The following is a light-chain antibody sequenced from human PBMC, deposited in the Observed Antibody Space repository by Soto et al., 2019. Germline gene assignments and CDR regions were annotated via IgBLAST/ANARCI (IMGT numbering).Light chain of an antibody. V-gene: IGKV3-15*01. CDR1: QHVGGSH. CDR3: QQYHDWPET. J-gene: IGKJ1*01. Sequence: EIVLTQSPGTLSVSPGQRVTVSCRASQHVGGSHLAWYQQKPGQAPRLLIYGASTRATGIPARFSGSGSGTEFTLTISSLQSEDFAVYYCQQYHDWPETFGQGTKVAIK. CDR2: GAS.